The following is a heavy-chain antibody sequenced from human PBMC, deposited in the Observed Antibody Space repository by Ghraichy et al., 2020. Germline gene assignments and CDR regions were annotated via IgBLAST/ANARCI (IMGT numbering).Heavy chain of an antibody. CDR1: GYTFRSHA. V-gene: IGHV7-4-1*02. CDR2: INTNTGNP. J-gene: IGHJ4*02. D-gene: IGHD6-13*01. CDR3: ARGWQQLDY. Sequence: ASVKVSCKASGYTFRSHAMNWVRQAPGQGLEWMGWINTNTGNPTYAQGFTGRFVFSLDTSVSTAYLQISSLKAEDTAVSYCARGWQQLDYWAQGTLVTVSS.